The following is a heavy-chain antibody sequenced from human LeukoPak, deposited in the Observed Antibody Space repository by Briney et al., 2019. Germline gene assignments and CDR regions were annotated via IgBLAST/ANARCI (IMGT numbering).Heavy chain of an antibody. CDR2: IYSGGST. D-gene: IGHD4-11*01. V-gene: IGHV3-66*02. CDR3: ARVSSYSPYFDY. J-gene: IGHJ4*02. CDR1: GFTVSSNY. Sequence: GGPLRLSCAASGFTVSSNYMSWVRQAPGKGLEWVSVIYSGGSTYNADSVKGRFTISRDDSKNTLYLQMNSLRAEDTAVYYCARVSSYSPYFDYWGQGTLVTVSS.